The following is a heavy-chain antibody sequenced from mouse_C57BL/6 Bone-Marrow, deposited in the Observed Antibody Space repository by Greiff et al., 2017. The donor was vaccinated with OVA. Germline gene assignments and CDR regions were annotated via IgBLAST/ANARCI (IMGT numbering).Heavy chain of an antibody. Sequence: VQLQQSGAELARPGASVKLSCKASGYTFTSYGISWVKQRTGQGLEWIGEIYPRSGNTYYNEKFKGKATLTADKSSSTAYMELRSLTSEDSAVYFCAPYYYGSSDGFAYWGQGTLVTVSA. J-gene: IGHJ3*01. D-gene: IGHD1-1*01. V-gene: IGHV1-81*01. CDR2: IYPRSGNT. CDR1: GYTFTSYG. CDR3: APYYYGSSDGFAY.